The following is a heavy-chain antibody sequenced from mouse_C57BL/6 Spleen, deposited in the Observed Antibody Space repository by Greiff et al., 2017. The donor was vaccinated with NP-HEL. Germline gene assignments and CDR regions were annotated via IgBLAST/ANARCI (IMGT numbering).Heavy chain of an antibody. CDR3: ARGDYYGSSYGYAMDY. Sequence: VQLQQPGAELVKPGASVKLSCKASGYTFTSYWMHWVKQRPGRGLEWLGRIDPNSGGTKYHEKFKSKATLTVDKPSSTAYMQLSSLTSEDSAVYYCARGDYYGSSYGYAMDYWGQGTSVTVSS. CDR1: GYTFTSYW. D-gene: IGHD1-1*01. J-gene: IGHJ4*01. CDR2: IDPNSGGT. V-gene: IGHV1-72*01.